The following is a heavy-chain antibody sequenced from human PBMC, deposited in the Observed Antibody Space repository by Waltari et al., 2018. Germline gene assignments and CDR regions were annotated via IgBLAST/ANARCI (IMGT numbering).Heavy chain of an antibody. CDR1: GYTFTGYY. CDR3: ARDPYELWFGEFGDY. J-gene: IGHJ4*02. Sequence: QVQLVQSGAEVKKPGASVKVSCKASGYTFTGYYMHWVRQAPGQGLEWMGWINPNSGGTNYAQKFQGRVTMTRDTSISTAYMELSRLRSDDTAVYYCARDPYELWFGEFGDYWGQGTLVTVSS. CDR2: INPNSGGT. V-gene: IGHV1-2*02. D-gene: IGHD3-10*01.